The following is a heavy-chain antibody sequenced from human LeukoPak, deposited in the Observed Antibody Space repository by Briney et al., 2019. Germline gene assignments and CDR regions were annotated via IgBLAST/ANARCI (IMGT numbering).Heavy chain of an antibody. CDR2: IYYSGST. CDR3: ARVPHYGGNAYYSYYGMDV. J-gene: IGHJ6*02. V-gene: IGHV4-59*01. Sequence: SETLSLTCTVSGGSISSYYWSWIRQPPGKGLEWIGYIYYSGSTNYNPSLKSRVTISVDTSKKQFSLKLSSVTAADTAVYYCARVPHYGGNAYYSYYGMDVWGQGTTVTVSS. CDR1: GGSISSYY. D-gene: IGHD4-23*01.